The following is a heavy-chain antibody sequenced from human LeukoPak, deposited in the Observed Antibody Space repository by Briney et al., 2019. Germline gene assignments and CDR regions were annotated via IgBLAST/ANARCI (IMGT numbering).Heavy chain of an antibody. CDR2: IYYSGST. V-gene: IGHV4-59*01. D-gene: IGHD2-2*02. J-gene: IGHJ3*02. CDR3: ARADYTNDAFDI. CDR1: GASISSYY. Sequence: SETLSLTCTVSGASISSYYWTWIRQPPGKGLEWIGYIYYSGSTNYNPSLKSRVTISVDTSKNQFSLKLSSVTAADTAVYYCARADYTNDAFDIWGQGTMVTVSS.